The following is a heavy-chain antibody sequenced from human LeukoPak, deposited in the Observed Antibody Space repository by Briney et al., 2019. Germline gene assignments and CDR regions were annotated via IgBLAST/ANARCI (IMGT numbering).Heavy chain of an antibody. V-gene: IGHV4-39*07. Sequence: SETLSLTCTVSGGSISSSSYYWGWIRQPPGKGLEWIGSIYYSGSTYYNPSLKSRVTISVDTSKNQFSLKLSSVTAADTAVYYCARSYSGSFDPWGQGTLVTVSS. CDR2: IYYSGST. D-gene: IGHD1-26*01. J-gene: IGHJ5*02. CDR1: GGSISSSSYY. CDR3: ARSYSGSFDP.